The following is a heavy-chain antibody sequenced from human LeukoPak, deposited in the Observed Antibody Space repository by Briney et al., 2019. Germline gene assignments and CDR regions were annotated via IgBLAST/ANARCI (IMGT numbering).Heavy chain of an antibody. Sequence: ASVKVSCKASGYTFTSYGISWVRQAPGQGLEWMGWISAYNGNTNYAQKLQGRVTMTTDTSTSTAYMELRSLRSDDTAVYYCARDWYSSGTYPFDYWGQGTLVTASS. D-gene: IGHD6-25*01. CDR3: ARDWYSSGTYPFDY. CDR1: GYTFTSYG. V-gene: IGHV1-18*01. J-gene: IGHJ4*02. CDR2: ISAYNGNT.